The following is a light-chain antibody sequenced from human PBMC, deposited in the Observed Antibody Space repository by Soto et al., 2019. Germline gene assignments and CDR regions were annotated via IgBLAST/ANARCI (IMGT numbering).Light chain of an antibody. CDR3: QQDNNSPPST. CDR1: QSVSSN. CDR2: GAA. V-gene: IGKV3-15*01. Sequence: EIVMTQSPATLSVSPGERATLSCRASQSVSSNFDWYQQKPGQAPRLLIYGAATRATGIPARFSGSGSGTEFTRPISSLQSEDFAVYYCQQDNNSPPSTFGQGTKVEIK. J-gene: IGKJ1*01.